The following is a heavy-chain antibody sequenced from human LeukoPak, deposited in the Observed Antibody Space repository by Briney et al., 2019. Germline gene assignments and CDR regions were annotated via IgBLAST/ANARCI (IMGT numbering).Heavy chain of an antibody. D-gene: IGHD6-19*01. Sequence: PGGSLRLSCAASGFTFSSYSMNWVRQAPGKGLEWVSYISSSSSTIYYADSVKGRFTISRDTSKNTLYLQMNSLRVDDTAVYYCARDLYSSAWYGIHWGQGTLVTVSS. CDR1: GFTFSSYS. J-gene: IGHJ4*02. CDR2: ISSSSSTI. CDR3: ARDLYSSAWYGIH. V-gene: IGHV3-48*01.